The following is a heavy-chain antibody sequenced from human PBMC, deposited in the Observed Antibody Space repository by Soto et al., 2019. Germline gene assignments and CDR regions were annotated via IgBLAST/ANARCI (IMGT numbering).Heavy chain of an antibody. CDR1: GGSITSYY. CDR3: ARSTGYGDCYFDY. Sequence: QVQLQESGPGLVKPSETLSLTYTVSGGSITSYYWNWIRQVPGKGLEWIGYMYYGRTTNYNPSLKSRVSISGDTSKNEFSLKLSSVAAADTGVYFCARSTGYGDCYFDYWGQGTLVTVSS. CDR2: MYYGRTT. V-gene: IGHV4-59*01. J-gene: IGHJ4*02. D-gene: IGHD4-17*01.